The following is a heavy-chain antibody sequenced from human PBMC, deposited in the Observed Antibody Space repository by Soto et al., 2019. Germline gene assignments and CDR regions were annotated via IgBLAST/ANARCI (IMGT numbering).Heavy chain of an antibody. D-gene: IGHD3-10*01. CDR3: ASAYYYGSGSYYIDY. CDR2: IIPIFGTA. Sequence: SVKVSCKASGGTFSSYAISWVRQAPGQGLEWMGGIIPIFGTANYAQKFQGRVTITADESTSTAYMELSSLRSEDTAVYYCASAYYYGSGSYYIDYWGQGTLVTVS. CDR1: GGTFSSYA. V-gene: IGHV1-69*13. J-gene: IGHJ4*02.